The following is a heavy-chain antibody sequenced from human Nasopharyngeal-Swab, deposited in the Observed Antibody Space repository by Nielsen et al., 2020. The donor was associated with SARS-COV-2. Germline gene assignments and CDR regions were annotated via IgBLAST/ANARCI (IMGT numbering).Heavy chain of an antibody. J-gene: IGHJ1*01. Sequence: GGSLRLSCAASGFTFSSYGMHWVRLAPGKGPEWAAVIWYDGSNKYYADSVKGRFTISRDNSKNTLYLQMNSLRAEDTAVYYCAKDRNRGYCSGGSCYSSEYFQRWGQGTLVTVSS. D-gene: IGHD2-15*01. CDR2: IWYDGSNK. CDR1: GFTFSSYG. CDR3: AKDRNRGYCSGGSCYSSEYFQR. V-gene: IGHV3-33*06.